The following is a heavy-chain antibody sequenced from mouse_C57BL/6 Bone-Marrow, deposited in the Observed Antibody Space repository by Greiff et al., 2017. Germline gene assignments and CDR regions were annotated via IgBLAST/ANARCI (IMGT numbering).Heavy chain of an antibody. CDR3: VKGGQTGTLLAY. J-gene: IGHJ3*01. D-gene: IGHD4-1*01. CDR2: IRNKANGYTT. V-gene: IGHV7-4*01. Sequence: EVKVVESGGGLVQPGASLRLSCAASGFTFTDYYMSWVRQPPGKAPEWLALIRNKANGYTTEYTASVKGRFTISRDNSQNILYLQMNTLRAEDSATCYCVKGGQTGTLLAYWGQGTLVTVSA. CDR1: GFTFTDYY.